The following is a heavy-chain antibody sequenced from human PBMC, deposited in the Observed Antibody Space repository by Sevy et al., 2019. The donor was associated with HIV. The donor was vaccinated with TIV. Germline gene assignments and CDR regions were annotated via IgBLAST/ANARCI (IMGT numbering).Heavy chain of an antibody. J-gene: IGHJ3*02. CDR1: GGTFSSYA. V-gene: IGHV1-69*13. D-gene: IGHD2-2*01. CDR2: IIPIFGKA. CDR3: AREGIVVVPAAHTVGQNDAFDI. Sequence: ASVKVSCKASGGTFSSYAISWVRQAPGQGLEWMGGIIPIFGKANYAQKFQGRVTITANESTSTAYMELSSLRSEDTAVYYCAREGIVVVPAAHTVGQNDAFDIWGQGTMVTVSS.